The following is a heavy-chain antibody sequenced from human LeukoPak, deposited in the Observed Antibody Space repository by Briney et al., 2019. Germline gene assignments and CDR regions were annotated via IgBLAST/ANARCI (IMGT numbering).Heavy chain of an antibody. CDR2: INPNSGGT. J-gene: IGHJ4*02. CDR3: ARASSSSGYYYNFDY. CDR1: GYTFTGYY. Sequence: GASVKVSCKASGYTFTGYYMHWVRQAPGQGLEWMGWINPNSGGTNYAQKFQGRVTMTRDTSISTAYMELSRLRSEDTAVYYCARASSSSGYYYNFDYWGQGTLVTVSS. D-gene: IGHD3-22*01. V-gene: IGHV1-2*02.